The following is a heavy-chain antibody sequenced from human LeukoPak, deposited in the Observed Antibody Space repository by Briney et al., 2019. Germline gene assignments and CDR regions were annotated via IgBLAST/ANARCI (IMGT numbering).Heavy chain of an antibody. D-gene: IGHD3-16*01. V-gene: IGHV4-34*01. CDR3: ARINYDYVWGSTTRGIGY. Sequence: SETLSLTCAVYGGSFSGYYWSWLRQPPGKGLEWIGEINHSGSTNYNPSLKSRVTISVDTSKNQFSLKLSSVTAADTAVYYCARINYDYVWGSTTRGIGYWGQGTLVTVSS. CDR2: INHSGST. CDR1: GGSFSGYY. J-gene: IGHJ4*02.